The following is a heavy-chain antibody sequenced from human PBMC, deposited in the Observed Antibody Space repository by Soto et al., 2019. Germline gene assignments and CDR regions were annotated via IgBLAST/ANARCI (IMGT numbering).Heavy chain of an antibody. Sequence: ASVKVSCRASGYTFTSYGISWVRQAPGQGLEWMGWISAYNGNTNYAQKVQGRVTMTTDTSTSAAYMELRSLRYEDTAVYYCAREDQCVAESPGEVFDIWGQGTEVTVSS. CDR2: ISAYNGNT. CDR3: AREDQCVAESPGEVFDI. CDR1: GYTFTSYG. D-gene: IGHD6-19*01. J-gene: IGHJ3*02. V-gene: IGHV1-18*01.